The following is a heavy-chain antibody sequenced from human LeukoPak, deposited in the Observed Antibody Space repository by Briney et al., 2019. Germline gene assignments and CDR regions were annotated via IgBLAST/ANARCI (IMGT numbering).Heavy chain of an antibody. J-gene: IGHJ2*01. Sequence: PSETLSLTCTVSGGSISSYYWSWIRQPPGKGLEWIGYIYYSGSTNYNPSLKSRVTISVDTSKNQFSLKLSSVTAADTAVYYCARAVYCSGGNCYVYWYFDLWGRGTLVTVSS. CDR3: ARAVYCSGGNCYVYWYFDL. CDR2: IYYSGST. CDR1: GGSISSYY. D-gene: IGHD2-15*01. V-gene: IGHV4-59*12.